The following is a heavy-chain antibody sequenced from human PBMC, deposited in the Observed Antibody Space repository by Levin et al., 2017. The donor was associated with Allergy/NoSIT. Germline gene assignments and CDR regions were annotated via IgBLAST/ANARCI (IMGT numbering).Heavy chain of an antibody. CDR3: AKDFGYCSSTSCYSWGS. J-gene: IGHJ5*02. V-gene: IGHV3-23*01. Sequence: PSETLSLTCAASGFTFSSYAMSWVRQAPGKGLEWVSAISGSGGSTYYADSVKGRFTISRDNSKNTLYLQMNSLRAEDTAVYYCAKDFGYCSSTSCYSWGSWGQGTLVTVSS. CDR1: GFTFSSYA. CDR2: ISGSGGST. D-gene: IGHD2-2*03.